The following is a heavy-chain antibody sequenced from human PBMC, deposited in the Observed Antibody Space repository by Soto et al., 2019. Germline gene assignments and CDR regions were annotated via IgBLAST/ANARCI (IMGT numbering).Heavy chain of an antibody. D-gene: IGHD6-13*01. CDR3: ARDNRIAAAGRVTSGMVV. CDR1: GGTFSSYA. J-gene: IGHJ6*02. Sequence: QVQLVQSGAEVKKPGSSVKVSCKASGGTFSSYAISWVRQAPGQGLEWMGGIIPIFGTANYAQKFQGRVTITADESTSTAYMELSSLRSEDTAVYYCARDNRIAAAGRVTSGMVVWGQGTTVTVSS. CDR2: IIPIFGTA. V-gene: IGHV1-69*01.